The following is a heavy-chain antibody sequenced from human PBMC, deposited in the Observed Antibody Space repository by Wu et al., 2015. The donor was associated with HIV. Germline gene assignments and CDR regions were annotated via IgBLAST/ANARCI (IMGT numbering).Heavy chain of an antibody. CDR1: GYTFTSYY. CDR3: ARGEADDTDDAFDI. J-gene: IGHJ3*02. CDR2: IVPFSGLT. Sequence: QVQLVQSGAEVKKPGASVKVSCKASGYTFTSYYMHWVRQAPGQGLEWMGRIVPFSGLTDYAQRFQGRATITADESTNTSYMELRSLRSEDTAVYYCARGEADDTDDAFDIWGQGTMVTVSS. V-gene: IGHV1-69*18.